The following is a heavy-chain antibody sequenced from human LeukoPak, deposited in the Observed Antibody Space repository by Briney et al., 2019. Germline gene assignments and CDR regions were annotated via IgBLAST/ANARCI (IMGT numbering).Heavy chain of an antibody. CDR2: IYYSGST. D-gene: IGHD1-26*01. V-gene: IGHV4-61*08. CDR3: ARHDVAGATTDYFQH. CDR1: GASINSGDYY. J-gene: IGHJ1*01. Sequence: SETLSLTCTVSGASINSGDYYWSWIRQPPGKGPEWIGYIYYSGSTRYNPSLKSRVTISVDTSKNQISLKLGSVTAADTAVYYCARHDVAGATTDYFQHWGQGTLVTVSS.